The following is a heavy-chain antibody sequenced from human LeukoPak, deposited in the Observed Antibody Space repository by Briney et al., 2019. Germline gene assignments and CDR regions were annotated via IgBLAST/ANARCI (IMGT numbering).Heavy chain of an antibody. J-gene: IGHJ3*01. CDR2: IKQDGSEK. Sequence: GGSLRLSCAASGFTFSRYWMSWVRQAPGKGLEWVANIKQDGSEKYYVDSVKGRFTISRDNAKNSLYLQMNSLRAEDTAVYYCASWELRVQGAFDFWGQGTMVTVSS. CDR1: GFTFSRYW. V-gene: IGHV3-7*01. CDR3: ASWELRVQGAFDF. D-gene: IGHD1-7*01.